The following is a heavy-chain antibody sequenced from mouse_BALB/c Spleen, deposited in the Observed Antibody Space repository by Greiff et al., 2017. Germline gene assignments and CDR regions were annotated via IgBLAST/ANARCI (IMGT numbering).Heavy chain of an antibody. CDR1: GYAFTNYL. Sequence: VQLQQSGAELVRPGTSVKVSCKASGYAFTNYLIEWVKQRPGQGLEWIGVINPGSGGTNYNEKFKGKATLTADKSSSTAYMQLSSLTSDDSAVYFCARSGYGNDWYFDVWGAGTTVTVSS. CDR3: ARSGYGNDWYFDV. CDR2: INPGSGGT. J-gene: IGHJ1*01. D-gene: IGHD2-1*01. V-gene: IGHV1-54*01.